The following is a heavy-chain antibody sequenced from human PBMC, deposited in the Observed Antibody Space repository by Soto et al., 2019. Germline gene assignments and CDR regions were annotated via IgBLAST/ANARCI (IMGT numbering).Heavy chain of an antibody. CDR1: GNTVPNYA. V-gene: IGHV1-3*01. D-gene: IGHD1-26*01. J-gene: IGHJ4*02. CDR3: ARDDSGVSGSHYSDYFNY. Sequence: QVQLVQSGAELKKPGASVKVSCKASGNTVPNYAIHWVRQAPGQRLEWMGWINGGNGNTYYSEQFQGRVTFTRETSAGTVYMQLSSLTSEDTAVYYWARDDSGVSGSHYSDYFNYWGRGALGTVSS. CDR2: INGGNGNT.